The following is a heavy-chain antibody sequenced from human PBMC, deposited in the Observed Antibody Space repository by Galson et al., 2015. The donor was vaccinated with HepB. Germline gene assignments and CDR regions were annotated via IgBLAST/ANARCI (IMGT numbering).Heavy chain of an antibody. CDR2: ISYDGSNK. Sequence: SLRLSCAASGFTFSSYGMHWVRQAPGKGLEWVAVISYDGSNKYYADSVKGRFTISRDNSKNTLYLQMNSLRAEDTAVYYCAKDPLRWLQSSPPEYYFDYWGQGTLVTVSS. V-gene: IGHV3-30*18. D-gene: IGHD5-24*01. J-gene: IGHJ4*02. CDR1: GFTFSSYG. CDR3: AKDPLRWLQSSPPEYYFDY.